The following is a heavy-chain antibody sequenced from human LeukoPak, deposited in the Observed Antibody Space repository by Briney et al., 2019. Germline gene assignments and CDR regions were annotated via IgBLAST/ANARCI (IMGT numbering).Heavy chain of an antibody. CDR3: ARWPSMMIAFDI. CDR1: GGSISSYY. V-gene: IGHV4-4*09. D-gene: IGHD3-22*01. CDR2: IYTSGST. Sequence: PLETLSLTCTVSGGSISSYYWSWIRQPPGKGLEWIGYIYTSGSTNYNPSLKSRATISVDTSKNQFSLKLSSVTAADTVVYYCARWPSMMIAFDIWRQGTMVSVSS. J-gene: IGHJ3*02.